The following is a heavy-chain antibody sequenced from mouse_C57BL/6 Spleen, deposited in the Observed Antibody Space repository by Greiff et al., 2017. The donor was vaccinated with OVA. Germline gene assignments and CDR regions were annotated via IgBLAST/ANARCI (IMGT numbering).Heavy chain of an antibody. Sequence: EVQLQESVAELVRPGASVKLSCTASGFNIKNTYMHWVKQRPEQGLEWIGRIDPANGNTKYDAKFQGKATITADTSSNTAYLQLSSLTSDDTSIYYCASGDYDYDFDYWGQGTTLTVSS. D-gene: IGHD2-4*01. CDR2: IDPANGNT. V-gene: IGHV14-3*01. CDR3: ASGDYDYDFDY. CDR1: GFNIKNTY. J-gene: IGHJ2*01.